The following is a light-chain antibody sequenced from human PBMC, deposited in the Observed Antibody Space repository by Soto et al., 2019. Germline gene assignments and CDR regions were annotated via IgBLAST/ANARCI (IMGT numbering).Light chain of an antibody. CDR1: NTNIGSNA. Sequence: QSVLTQTPSASGTPGQTVAISCSGRNTNIGSNAVNWYQHVPGAAPKLLIYSNSQRPSGVPDRFSGSKSGTSASLAISGLQSEDEADYYCVAWDDRVTGLVFGGGTKVTVL. CDR3: VAWDDRVTGLV. J-gene: IGLJ3*02. V-gene: IGLV1-44*01. CDR2: SNS.